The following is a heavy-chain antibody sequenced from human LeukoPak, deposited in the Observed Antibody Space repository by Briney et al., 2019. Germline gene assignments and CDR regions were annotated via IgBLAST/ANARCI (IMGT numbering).Heavy chain of an antibody. CDR3: AKDGLPYYYDSSGYYLDY. V-gene: IGHV3-23*01. CDR2: ISGSGGST. J-gene: IGHJ4*02. D-gene: IGHD3-22*01. CDR1: GFTFSSYA. Sequence: PGGSLRLSCAASGFTFSSYAMSWVRQAPGKGLEWVSAISGSGGSTYYADSVKGRFTISRDSSKNTLYLQMNSLRAEDTAVYYCAKDGLPYYYDSSGYYLDYWGQGTLVTVSS.